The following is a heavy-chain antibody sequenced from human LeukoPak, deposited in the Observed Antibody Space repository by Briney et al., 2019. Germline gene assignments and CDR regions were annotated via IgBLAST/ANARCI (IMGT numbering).Heavy chain of an antibody. D-gene: IGHD4-17*01. V-gene: IGHV3-53*01. CDR3: AKAVTTVTPPDF. CDR1: GFTVSSNY. CDR2: IYSGGST. Sequence: GGSLRLSCTASGFTVSSNYMSWVRQAPGKGLEWVSVIYSGGSTYYADSVKGRFTISRDNSKNTLYLQMNSLRADDTAVYYCAKAVTTVTPPDFWGQGTLVAVSS. J-gene: IGHJ4*02.